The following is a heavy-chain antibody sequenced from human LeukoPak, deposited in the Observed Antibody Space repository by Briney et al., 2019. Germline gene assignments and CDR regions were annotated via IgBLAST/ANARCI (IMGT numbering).Heavy chain of an antibody. J-gene: IGHJ3*02. D-gene: IGHD1-26*01. Sequence: ASVKVSCKTYNYTFTSYGISWVRQAPGQGFEWLGWISAYNGNTNYAQKLQGRVTMTTDTSTSTAYMELRSLRSDDTAVYYCARDSGHGVVGATTTIWGQGTMVTVSS. CDR3: ARDSGHGVVGATTTI. CDR1: NYTFTSYG. CDR2: ISAYNGNT. V-gene: IGHV1-18*01.